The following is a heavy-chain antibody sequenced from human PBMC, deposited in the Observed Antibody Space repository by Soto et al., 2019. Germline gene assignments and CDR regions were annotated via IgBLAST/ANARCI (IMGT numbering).Heavy chain of an antibody. CDR3: GSRLYSSGWYGSDY. D-gene: IGHD6-19*01. J-gene: IGHJ4*02. Sequence: SETLSLTCTVSGGSISSYYWSWIRQPPVKGLEWIGYIYYSGSTNYNPSLKSRVTISVDTSKNQFSLKLSSVTAADTAVYYCGSRLYSSGWYGSDYWGQGTLVTVSS. CDR2: IYYSGST. V-gene: IGHV4-59*01. CDR1: GGSISSYY.